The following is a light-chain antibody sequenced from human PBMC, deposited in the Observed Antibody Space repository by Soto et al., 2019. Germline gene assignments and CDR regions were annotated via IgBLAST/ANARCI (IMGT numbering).Light chain of an antibody. Sequence: DIQMTQSPSSLSASVGDKVTITCRGSQGISTYLAWFQQRPGKGPKSLIFATSILHSGVPSKFSGSGSGTDFTLSISSLQPEDSATYYCQQYNNYPYTFGQGTKLEI. J-gene: IGKJ2*01. CDR2: ATS. CDR1: QGISTY. CDR3: QQYNNYPYT. V-gene: IGKV1-16*02.